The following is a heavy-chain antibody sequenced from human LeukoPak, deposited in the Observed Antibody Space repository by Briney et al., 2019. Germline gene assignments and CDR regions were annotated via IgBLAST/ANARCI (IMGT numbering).Heavy chain of an antibody. V-gene: IGHV1-8*01. D-gene: IGHD3-22*01. Sequence: GASVKVSCKASGYTFTNFDINWVRQATGQGLEWMGWVIPKSGNTAYAQKFQGRVTMTSNISINTAYMELSSLSSDDTAVYYCARGGYVAGDSGGYYYEFDSWGQGALVTVSS. CDR2: VIPKSGNT. CDR3: ARGGYVAGDSGGYYYEFDS. CDR1: GYTFTNFD. J-gene: IGHJ4*02.